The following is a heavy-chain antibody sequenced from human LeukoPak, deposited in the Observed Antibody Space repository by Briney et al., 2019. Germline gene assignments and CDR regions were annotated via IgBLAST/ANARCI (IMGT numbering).Heavy chain of an antibody. CDR2: ISAYNGNT. CDR1: GYTFTSYG. CDR3: ANATSLWFGDDAFDI. D-gene: IGHD3-10*01. J-gene: IGHJ3*02. Sequence: GASVKVSCKTSGYTFTSYGISWVRQAPGQGLEWMGWISAYNGNTNYAQKLQGRVTITTDTSTSTAYMELRSLRSDDTAVYYCANATSLWFGDDAFDIWGQGTMVTVSS. V-gene: IGHV1-18*01.